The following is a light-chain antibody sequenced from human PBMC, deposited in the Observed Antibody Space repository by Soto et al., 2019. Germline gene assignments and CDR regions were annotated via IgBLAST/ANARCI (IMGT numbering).Light chain of an antibody. Sequence: DIVLTQSPGTLSLSPGERATLSCRASQSLNSSYLAWYLQKPGQAPRLLIYDASSRATGIPDRFSGSGSGTDFTLTISRLEPEDSAVYYCQQYGSSPPITFGQGTRLEIK. CDR1: QSLNSSY. CDR3: QQYGSSPPIT. V-gene: IGKV3-20*01. J-gene: IGKJ5*01. CDR2: DAS.